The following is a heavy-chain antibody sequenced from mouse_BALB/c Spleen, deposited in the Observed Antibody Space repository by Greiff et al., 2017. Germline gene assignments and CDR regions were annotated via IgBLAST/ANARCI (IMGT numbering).Heavy chain of an antibody. D-gene: IGHD3-2*01. CDR2: ISYSGST. CDR1: GYSITSDYA. V-gene: IGHV3-2*02. Sequence: QLQQSGPGLVKPSQSLSLTCTVTGYSITSDYAWNWIRQFPGNKLEWMGYISYSGSTSYNPSLKSRISITRDTSKNQFFLQLNSVTTEDTATYYCAKTARATFAMDYWGQGTSVTVAS. CDR3: AKTARATFAMDY. J-gene: IGHJ4*01.